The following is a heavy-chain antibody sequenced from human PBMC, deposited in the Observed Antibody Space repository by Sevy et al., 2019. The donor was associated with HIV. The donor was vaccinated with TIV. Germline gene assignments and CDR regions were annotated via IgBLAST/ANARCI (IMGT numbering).Heavy chain of an antibody. CDR1: GFTFSDAW. J-gene: IGHJ4*02. CDR3: TTEGAD. CDR2: VRSKGDGGTT. V-gene: IGHV3-15*01. Sequence: GGSLRLSCAASGFTFSDAWLSWVRQAPGKGLEWVGRVRSKGDGGTTDYAAPVKGRFTIARDDSKNVLYVQMNSLKIEDTCVYYCTTEGADWGQGTRVTVSS.